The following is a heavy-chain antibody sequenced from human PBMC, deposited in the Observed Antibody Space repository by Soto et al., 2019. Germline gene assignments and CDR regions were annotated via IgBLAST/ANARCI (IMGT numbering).Heavy chain of an antibody. CDR2: ISGSGDST. CDR3: AKDVSRNWYGFDR. D-gene: IGHD1-1*01. J-gene: IGHJ4*02. Sequence: EVQLLESGGGLVQPGGSLRISCAASGFTFSNNAMSWVRQAPGKGLEWVSAISGSGDSTYYTDSVKGRFTISRDNSKKTLLLQTNSLRAEDTAVYYCAKDVSRNWYGFDRWGQGTLVTVSS. V-gene: IGHV3-23*01. CDR1: GFTFSNNA.